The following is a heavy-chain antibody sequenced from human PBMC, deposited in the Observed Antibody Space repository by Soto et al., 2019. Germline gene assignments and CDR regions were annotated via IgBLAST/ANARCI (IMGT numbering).Heavy chain of an antibody. CDR3: TTFLSRGVLRFLEWLLDY. CDR1: GFTFSNAW. Sequence: EVQLVESGGGLVKPGGSLRLSCAASGFTFSNAWMNWVRQAPGKGLEWVGRIKSKTDGGTRDYAAPVKGRFTISRDDSKNTLYLQMNSLKTEDTAVYYCTTFLSRGVLRFLEWLLDYWGQGTLVTVSS. CDR2: IKSKTDGGTR. D-gene: IGHD3-3*01. V-gene: IGHV3-15*07. J-gene: IGHJ4*02.